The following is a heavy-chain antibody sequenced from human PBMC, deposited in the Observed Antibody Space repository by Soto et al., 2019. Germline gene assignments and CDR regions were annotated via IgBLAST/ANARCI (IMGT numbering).Heavy chain of an antibody. CDR1: GFTFTSSA. J-gene: IGHJ4*02. V-gene: IGHV1-58*01. D-gene: IGHD6-19*01. Sequence: QMQLVQSGPEVKKPGTSVKVSCKASGFTFTSSAVQWVRQARGQRLEWIGWIVVGSGNTNYAQKFQERVTITRDMSTSTAYMELSSLRSEDTAVYYCAAVGGSSGWYRGVVSDYWGQGTLVTVSS. CDR2: IVVGSGNT. CDR3: AAVGGSSGWYRGVVSDY.